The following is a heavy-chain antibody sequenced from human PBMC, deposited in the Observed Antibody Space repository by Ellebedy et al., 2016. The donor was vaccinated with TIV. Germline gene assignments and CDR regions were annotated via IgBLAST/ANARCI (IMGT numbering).Heavy chain of an antibody. CDR2: IKDDGSQT. D-gene: IGHD4-17*01. Sequence: PGGSLRLSCAPSGFTFSTYWMAWVRQAPGKGLEWVANIKDDGSQTYYVGSVKGRFTISRDNAKNSLYLQMNSLRADDTAVYDCASLRNDYGDYVGYWGQGTLVTVSS. V-gene: IGHV3-7*01. CDR3: ASLRNDYGDYVGY. CDR1: GFTFSTYW. J-gene: IGHJ4*02.